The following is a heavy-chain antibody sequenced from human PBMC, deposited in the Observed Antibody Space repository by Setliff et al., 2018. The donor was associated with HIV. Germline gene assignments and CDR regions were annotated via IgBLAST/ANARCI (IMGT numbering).Heavy chain of an antibody. D-gene: IGHD7-27*01. CDR3: ARGWGHDGFDF. Sequence: SETLSLTCTVSGGSISSSSYYWNWIRQSPGKGLEWIGEINHSGGTNYNPSLKSRVTMSIDTSKNQFSLNVSSVTAADTAVYYCARGWGHDGFDFWGQGTMVTVSS. J-gene: IGHJ3*01. CDR2: INHSGGT. V-gene: IGHV4-39*07. CDR1: GGSISSSSYY.